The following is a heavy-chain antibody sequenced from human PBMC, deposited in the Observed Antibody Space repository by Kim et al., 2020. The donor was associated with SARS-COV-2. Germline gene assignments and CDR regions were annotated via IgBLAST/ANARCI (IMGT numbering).Heavy chain of an antibody. V-gene: IGHV3-15*01. D-gene: IGHD3-22*01. CDR3: ITDDYYDRSGYYHAAFDT. Sequence: KGRFTISRDDSKNTLYLQMNSLKTEDTAVYYCITDDYYDRSGYYHAAFDTWGQGTMVTVSS. J-gene: IGHJ3*02.